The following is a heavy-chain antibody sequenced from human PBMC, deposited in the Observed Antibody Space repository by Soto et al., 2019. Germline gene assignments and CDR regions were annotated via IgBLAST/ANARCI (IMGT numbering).Heavy chain of an antibody. J-gene: IGHJ6*02. Sequence: ASVKVSFKASGYTFTGYYIHWVRDAPGQGLEWMGWINPQTGGTSYAQKFQGRVTLSRDTSINTAYLELSRLRFDDAAVYFCARERYQVISDGMDVWGQGTTVTVSS. CDR3: ARERYQVISDGMDV. CDR1: GYTFTGYY. D-gene: IGHD2-2*01. CDR2: INPQTGGT. V-gene: IGHV1-2*02.